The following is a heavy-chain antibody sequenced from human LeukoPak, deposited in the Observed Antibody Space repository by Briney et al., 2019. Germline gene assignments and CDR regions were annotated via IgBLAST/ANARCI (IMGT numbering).Heavy chain of an antibody. Sequence: PSETLSLTCAVYGGSFSGYYWSWIRQLPGKGLEWIGYIYYSGSTNYNPSLKSRVTISVDTSKNQFSLKLSSVTAADTAVYYCARYHGGNFDYWGQGTLVTVSS. V-gene: IGHV4-59*08. D-gene: IGHD4-23*01. CDR3: ARYHGGNFDY. J-gene: IGHJ4*02. CDR1: GGSFSGYY. CDR2: IYYSGST.